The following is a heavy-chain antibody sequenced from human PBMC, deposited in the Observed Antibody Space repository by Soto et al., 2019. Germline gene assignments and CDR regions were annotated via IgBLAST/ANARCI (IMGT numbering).Heavy chain of an antibody. V-gene: IGHV3-15*01. CDR2: IKSKAHGGTT. Sequence: GGSLRLSCAASGFTFSNVWMSWVRQVPGKGLEWVGHIKSKAHGGTTDNAAHVKGRFTIARDDSKDTLYLQMNSLKSEDTGVYYCTTGRDLWGQGTMVTVSS. CDR3: TTGRDL. J-gene: IGHJ3*01. CDR1: GFTFSNVW.